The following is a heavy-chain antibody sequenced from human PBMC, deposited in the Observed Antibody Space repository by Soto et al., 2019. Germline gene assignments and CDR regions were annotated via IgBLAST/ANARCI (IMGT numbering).Heavy chain of an antibody. V-gene: IGHV3-30*18. Sequence: PGGSLRLSCAASGFTFSSYGMHWVRQAPGKGLEWVAVISYDGSNKYYADSVKGRFTISRDNSKNTLYLQMNSLRAEDTAVYYCAKGVVVITEVFDYWGQGTLVTVSS. J-gene: IGHJ4*02. D-gene: IGHD3-22*01. CDR1: GFTFSSYG. CDR3: AKGVVVITEVFDY. CDR2: ISYDGSNK.